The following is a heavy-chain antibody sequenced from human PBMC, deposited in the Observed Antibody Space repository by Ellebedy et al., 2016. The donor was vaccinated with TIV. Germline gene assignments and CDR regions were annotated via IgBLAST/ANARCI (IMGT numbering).Heavy chain of an antibody. V-gene: IGHV3-74*01. CDR1: GFTFSTYW. CDR2: INTDGSST. D-gene: IGHD6-13*01. CDR3: AREVWYPAS. Sequence: GESLKISCAASGFTFSTYWMHWVRQAPGKGLMWASRINTDGSSTGYADSVKGRFTISRDNAKNTLYLQMNGLRAEDTAVYYCAREVWYPASWGQGTLVTVSS. J-gene: IGHJ4*02.